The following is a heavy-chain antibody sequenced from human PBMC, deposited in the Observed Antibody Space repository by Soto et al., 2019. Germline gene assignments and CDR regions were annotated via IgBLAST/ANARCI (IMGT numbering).Heavy chain of an antibody. D-gene: IGHD6-6*01. CDR1: GFSFSAYG. V-gene: IGHV3-33*01. J-gene: IGHJ4*02. CDR3: ARDRELGRSSPYFDF. Sequence: GSLRLSCAASGFSFSAYGVHWVRQAPGKGLEWVAVIWHDGNNRRYGDSVRGRFTVSSDNSKNTVYLQMDSLRVEDTAMYYCARDRELGRSSPYFDFWGQGTLVTVSS. CDR2: IWHDGNNR.